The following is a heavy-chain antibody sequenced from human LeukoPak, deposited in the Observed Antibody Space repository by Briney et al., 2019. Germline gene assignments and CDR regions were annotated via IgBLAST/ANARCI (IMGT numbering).Heavy chain of an antibody. CDR3: ARVGSGSYDY. Sequence: ASVKVSCKASGGTFSSYAISWVRQAPGQGLEWMGGIIPIFGTANYAQKFQGRVTITTDESTSTAYMELSRLRSEATAVYYCARVGSGSYDYWGQGTLVTVSS. CDR1: GGTFSSYA. D-gene: IGHD1-26*01. J-gene: IGHJ4*02. V-gene: IGHV1-69*05. CDR2: IIPIFGTA.